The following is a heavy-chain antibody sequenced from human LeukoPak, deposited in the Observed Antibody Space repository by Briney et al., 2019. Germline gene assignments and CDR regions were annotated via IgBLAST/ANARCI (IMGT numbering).Heavy chain of an antibody. J-gene: IGHJ4*02. V-gene: IGHV1-3*01. CDR1: GYTFTSYA. D-gene: IGHD6-13*01. CDR3: ARLGVQQQLVPQLDY. CDR2: INAGNGNT. Sequence: ASVNVSCKASGYTFTSYAMHWVRQALGQRLEWMGWINAGNGNTKYSQKFQGRVTITRDTSASTAYMELSSLRSEDTAVYYCARLGVQQQLVPQLDYWGQGTLVTVSS.